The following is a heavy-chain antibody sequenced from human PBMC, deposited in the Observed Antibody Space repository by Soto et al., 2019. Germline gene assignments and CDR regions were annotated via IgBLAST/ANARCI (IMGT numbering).Heavy chain of an antibody. V-gene: IGHV3-9*01. J-gene: IGHJ5*02. CDR1: GFTFSHDR. Sequence: GGSLRLSCEASGFTFSHDRMNWVRQVPGKGLEWVSAISRGSASIGYADSVKGRFTISRDNAKNSLYLQMNSLRAEDTALYYCAKALVGSSSSPWFDPWGQGTLVTVS. D-gene: IGHD6-6*01. CDR3: AKALVGSSSSPWFDP. CDR2: ISRGSASI.